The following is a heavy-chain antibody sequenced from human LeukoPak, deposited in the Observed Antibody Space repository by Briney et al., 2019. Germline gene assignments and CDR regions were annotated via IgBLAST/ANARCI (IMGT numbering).Heavy chain of an antibody. CDR3: ARGGDFGVPAPLGIDAFDI. CDR2: IRSQAYGMTI. J-gene: IGHJ3*02. CDR1: GFTFGLYA. D-gene: IGHD2-2*01. V-gene: IGHV3-49*04. Sequence: GGSLRLSCTGSGFTFGLYALAWVRQAPGKGLEWLGFIRSQAYGMTIEYAASVKGRFSISRDNSKSIADLQINSLKTEDTAVYYCARGGDFGVPAPLGIDAFDIWGQGTMVTISS.